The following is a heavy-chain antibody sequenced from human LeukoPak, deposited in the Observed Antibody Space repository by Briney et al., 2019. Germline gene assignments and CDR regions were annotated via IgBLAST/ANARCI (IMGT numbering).Heavy chain of an antibody. D-gene: IGHD4-17*01. CDR1: EFNARYTY. CDR2: IYRGGYT. V-gene: IGHV3-53*01. Sequence: GGSLILSCVASEFNARYTYMTWVRQAPGKGLEWISVIYRGGYTDYADSVKGRFTISSDNPKRTLYLQMNSLSAEDTATYYRAIGSTVLHARRWGQGTRVTVSS. CDR3: AIGSTVLHARR. J-gene: IGHJ4*02.